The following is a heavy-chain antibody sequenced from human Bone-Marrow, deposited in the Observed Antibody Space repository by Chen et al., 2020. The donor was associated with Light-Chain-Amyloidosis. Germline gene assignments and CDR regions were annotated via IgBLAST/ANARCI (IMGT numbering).Heavy chain of an antibody. CDR2: DHKSVNT. D-gene: IGHD3-10*01. J-gene: IGHJ4*02. CDR3: VRDGGLATYYVFDY. CDR1: SGSLSNYY. Sequence: QMHLQESGPGLVKPSETLSLTCNVSSGSLSNYYWTWIRQPPGKEPEWIGYDHKSVNTNYNHSLKSRVTLSVDTSKNLFSLKLASVTAADTAVYYCVRDGGLATYYVFDYWGQGIPVTVSS. V-gene: IGHV4-59*01.